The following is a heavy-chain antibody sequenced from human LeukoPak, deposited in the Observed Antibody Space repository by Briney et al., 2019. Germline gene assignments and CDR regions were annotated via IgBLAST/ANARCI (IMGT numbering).Heavy chain of an antibody. D-gene: IGHD6-13*01. CDR1: GFTFSDYY. V-gene: IGHV3-11*01. J-gene: IGHJ4*02. CDR3: ATGKRQLDY. CDR2: ISSRASTT. Sequence: GGSLRLSCAASGFTFSDYYMSWIRQAPGQGLEWVSYISSRASTTYYADSVKGRFTISRGNANNSMYLQMNSLRTEDTAVYYCATGKRQLDYWGQGTLVTVSS.